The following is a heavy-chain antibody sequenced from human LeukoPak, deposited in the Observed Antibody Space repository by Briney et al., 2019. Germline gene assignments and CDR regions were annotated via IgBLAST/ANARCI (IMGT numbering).Heavy chain of an antibody. D-gene: IGHD3-9*01. V-gene: IGHV3-53*01. Sequence: GGSLRLSCAASGFTVSTNYMNWVRQAPGKGLEWVSVIYSGGNTYYADSVKGRFTISRDNSKNTLYLQMNSLRAEDTAVYYCAKGRHVYDILTAAFDIWGQGTMVTVSS. J-gene: IGHJ3*02. CDR1: GFTVSTNY. CDR2: IYSGGNT. CDR3: AKGRHVYDILTAAFDI.